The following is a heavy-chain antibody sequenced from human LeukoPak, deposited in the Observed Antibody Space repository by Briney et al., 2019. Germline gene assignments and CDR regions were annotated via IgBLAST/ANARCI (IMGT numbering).Heavy chain of an antibody. CDR3: ARMWFNSSWDRQFDP. Sequence: SETLSLTCTVSGGSISSYYWSWIRQPPGKGLEWIGYIYYSGSTNYNPSLKSRVTISVDTSKNQFSLKLSSVTAADTAVYYCARMWFNSSWDRQFDPWGQGTLVTVSS. J-gene: IGHJ5*02. CDR2: IYYSGST. V-gene: IGHV4-59*01. D-gene: IGHD6-13*01. CDR1: GGSISSYY.